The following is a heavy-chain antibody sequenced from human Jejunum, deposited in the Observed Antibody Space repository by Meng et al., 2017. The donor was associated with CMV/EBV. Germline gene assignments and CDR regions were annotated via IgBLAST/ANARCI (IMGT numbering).Heavy chain of an antibody. CDR2: IGTNTRIP. CDR1: GDGFISYA. V-gene: IGHV7-4-1*02. Sequence: EVSCAESGDGFISYAMNWLRQAPGQGREWVGWIGTNTRIPTYAPGFTGRFVFSLDTSVNTAFLQISGLKAEDTAVYYCAAGAAPMYWGRGTLVTVSS. J-gene: IGHJ4*02. D-gene: IGHD6-25*01. CDR3: AAGAAPMY.